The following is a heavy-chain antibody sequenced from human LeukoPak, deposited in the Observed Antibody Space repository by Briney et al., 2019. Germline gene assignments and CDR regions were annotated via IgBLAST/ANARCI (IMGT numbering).Heavy chain of an antibody. CDR3: ARGPPELIDYYYYYMDV. CDR1: GGSISSSSYY. J-gene: IGHJ6*03. V-gene: IGHV4-39*07. D-gene: IGHD1-14*01. Sequence: SETLSLTCTVSGGSISSSSYYWGWIRQPPGKGLEWIGSIYYSGSTYYNPSLKSRVAISVDTSKNQFSLKLSSVTAADTAVYYCARGPPELIDYYYYYMDVWGKGTTVTVSS. CDR2: IYYSGST.